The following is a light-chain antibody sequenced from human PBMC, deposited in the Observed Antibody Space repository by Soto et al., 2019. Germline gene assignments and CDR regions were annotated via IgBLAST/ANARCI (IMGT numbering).Light chain of an antibody. CDR1: SSDIGFYNY. J-gene: IGLJ2*01. Sequence: QSALTQPASVSGSPGQSITISCTGTSSDIGFYNYVSWYQQHPGKAPKLIIYEVSNRPSGVSNRFSGSKSGNTASLTISGLQAEDEADYYCISYTTRTTLVLFGGGTKLTVL. V-gene: IGLV2-14*01. CDR2: EVS. CDR3: ISYTTRTTLVL.